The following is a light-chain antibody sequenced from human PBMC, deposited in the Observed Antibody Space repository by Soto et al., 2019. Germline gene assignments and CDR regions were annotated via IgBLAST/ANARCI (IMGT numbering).Light chain of an antibody. V-gene: IGKV1-5*01. Sequence: DIQMTQSPSTLSASVGDRVTITCRASQSISSWLAWYQQKPGKAPKLLIYDASSLESGVPSRFSGSGSGTEFTLTISSLQPEDFATYCCQQADTFPITFGQGTRLEIK. CDR1: QSISSW. CDR3: QQADTFPIT. CDR2: DAS. J-gene: IGKJ5*01.